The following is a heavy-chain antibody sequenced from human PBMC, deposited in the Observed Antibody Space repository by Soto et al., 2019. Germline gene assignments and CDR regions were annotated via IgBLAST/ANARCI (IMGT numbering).Heavy chain of an antibody. Sequence: PXGSLRLSCAASGFTFRNYYMTWIRQAPGKGLEWVSYIDYTGKTVYSADSVKGRFTISRDNAKNSLYLQMNSLRAEDTAVYYCARWTTYGAEYFFDSWGQGTLVTVSS. CDR1: GFTFRNYY. CDR2: IDYTGKTV. V-gene: IGHV3-11*01. CDR3: ARWTTYGAEYFFDS. J-gene: IGHJ4*02. D-gene: IGHD4-17*01.